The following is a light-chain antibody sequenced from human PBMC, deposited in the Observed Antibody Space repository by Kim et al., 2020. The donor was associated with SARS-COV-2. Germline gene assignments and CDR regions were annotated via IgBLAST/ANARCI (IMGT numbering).Light chain of an antibody. CDR1: HSVSRW. V-gene: IGKV1-5*03. J-gene: IGKJ1*01. Sequence: ASVGDRVTIPCRARHSVSRWLAWYQQKPGKSPKLLIYRATDLESGIPSRFSGSGSETDFTLTISSLQPDDFATYYCQQYNNFSWSFGHGTKVDIK. CDR2: RAT. CDR3: QQYNNFSWS.